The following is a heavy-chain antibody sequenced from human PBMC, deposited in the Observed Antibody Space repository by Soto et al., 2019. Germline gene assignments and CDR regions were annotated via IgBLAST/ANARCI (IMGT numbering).Heavy chain of an antibody. J-gene: IGHJ6*02. Sequence: GGSLRLSCAASGFTFSRYGMHWVRQAPGKGLEWVAVIWYDGSNKWYADSVKGRFTISRDNSMNTLYLKMNTLRAEDTAVYYCARDRTALEVRLYYGMDVWGQGTTVTVSS. CDR2: IWYDGSNK. CDR3: ARDRTALEVRLYYGMDV. CDR1: GFTFSRYG. D-gene: IGHD1-7*01. V-gene: IGHV3-33*08.